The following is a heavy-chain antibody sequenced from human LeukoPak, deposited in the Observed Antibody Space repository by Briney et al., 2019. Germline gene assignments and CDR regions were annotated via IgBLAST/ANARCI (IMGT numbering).Heavy chain of an antibody. CDR3: ARGSRWFDP. CDR1: GGSISSVGYY. J-gene: IGHJ5*02. CDR2: MYYSGST. Sequence: SETLSLTCAVSGGSISSVGYYWGWIRQPPGKGLEWIGSMYYSGSTYYNPSLKSRVTTSVDTSKNQFSLKLTSVTAADTAVYYCARGSRWFDPWGQGTLVTVSS. V-gene: IGHV4-39*07.